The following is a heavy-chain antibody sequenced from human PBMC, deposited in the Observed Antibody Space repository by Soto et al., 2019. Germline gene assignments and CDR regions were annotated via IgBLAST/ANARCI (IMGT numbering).Heavy chain of an antibody. J-gene: IGHJ4*02. CDR3: ARLDYDY. Sequence: ASVKVSCKTSGYTFTSKTIHWVRQAPGQRLEWMGWITGGNGNTKYSQNFQGRVTITRDTSASTAYMELSSLRSEDTAVYYCARLDYDYWGQGTQVTVSS. V-gene: IGHV1-3*01. CDR1: GYTFTSKT. CDR2: ITGGNGNT.